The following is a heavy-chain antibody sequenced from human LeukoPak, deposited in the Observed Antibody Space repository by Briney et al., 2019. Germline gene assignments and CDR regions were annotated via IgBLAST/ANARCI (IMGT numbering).Heavy chain of an antibody. CDR2: IIPIFGTA. J-gene: IGHJ4*02. Sequence: ASVKVSCKASGGTFSSYAISWVRRAPGQGLEWMGGIIPIFGTANYAQKFQGRVTITADESTSTAYMELSSLRSEDTAVYYCARTVDTAMALDYWGQGTLVTVSS. D-gene: IGHD5-18*01. CDR3: ARTVDTAMALDY. CDR1: GGTFSSYA. V-gene: IGHV1-69*13.